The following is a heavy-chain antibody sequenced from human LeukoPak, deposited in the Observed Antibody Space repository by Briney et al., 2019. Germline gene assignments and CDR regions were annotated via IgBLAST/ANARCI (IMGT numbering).Heavy chain of an antibody. Sequence: GRSLRLSCAASGLTFSSYEMNWVRQAPGKGLEWIAYLSSSGSAFSYADSVKGRFTIARDNAKNSVYLEMNSLRADDTAVYYCARSARLMKGVVEVTALDDWGQGTLVTVSS. CDR1: GLTFSSYE. V-gene: IGHV3-48*03. J-gene: IGHJ4*02. D-gene: IGHD3-3*01. CDR2: LSSSGSAF. CDR3: ARSARLMKGVVEVTALDD.